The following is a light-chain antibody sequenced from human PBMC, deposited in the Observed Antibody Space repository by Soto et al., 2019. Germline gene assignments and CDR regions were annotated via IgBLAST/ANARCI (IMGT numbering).Light chain of an antibody. CDR2: DVT. Sequence: QSVLPQPASVSGSRGQSITISCTGTRSDVGGYNYVYWHQQHPGKAPKLMIYDVTNRPSGVSDRFSGSKSGNTASLTISGLQAEDEADYYCSSYTSSSTYVFGAGTKVTVL. V-gene: IGLV2-14*01. CDR1: RSDVGGYNY. J-gene: IGLJ1*01. CDR3: SSYTSSSTYV.